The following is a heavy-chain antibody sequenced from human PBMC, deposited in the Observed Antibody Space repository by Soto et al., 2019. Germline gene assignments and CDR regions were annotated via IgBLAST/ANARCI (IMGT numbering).Heavy chain of an antibody. Sequence: EVPLVESGGGLIQPGGSLRLSCAASGFTVSSDYMSWVRQAPGKGLEWVSVIYPGGSTYYADSVKGRFTFSRDNSKNTLYLQMNSLRVEDTAVYYCARAYGGNPALFDPWGQGTLVTVSS. V-gene: IGHV3-53*01. CDR2: IYPGGST. D-gene: IGHD4-17*01. J-gene: IGHJ5*02. CDR3: ARAYGGNPALFDP. CDR1: GFTVSSDY.